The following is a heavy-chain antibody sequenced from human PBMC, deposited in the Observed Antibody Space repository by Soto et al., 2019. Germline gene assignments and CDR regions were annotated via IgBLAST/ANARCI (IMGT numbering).Heavy chain of an antibody. CDR2: IYPGDSDT. CDR3: ARHEDGYNSFASMDV. J-gene: IGHJ6*02. V-gene: IGHV5-51*01. CDR1: GYSFTSYW. D-gene: IGHD5-12*01. Sequence: GESLKISCKGSGYSFTSYWIGWVRQMPGKGLEWMGIIYPGDSDTRYSPSFQGQVTISADKSISTAYLQWSSLKASDTAMYYCARHEDGYNSFASMDVWGQGTTVTVS.